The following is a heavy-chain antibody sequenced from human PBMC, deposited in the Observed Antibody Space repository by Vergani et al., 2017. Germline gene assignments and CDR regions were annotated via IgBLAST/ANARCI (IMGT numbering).Heavy chain of an antibody. V-gene: IGHV3-33*01. D-gene: IGHD1-14*01. CDR2: TWYDGNNK. CDR1: GFTFNQYG. Sequence: QVQLVESGGGVVQPGRSLRLSCAASGFTFNQYGMHWVRQAPGKGLEWVAVTWYDGNNKQDADSVKGRFTISRDNSKSTMYLQMNSLRDEDTGVYYCARDLRLLYNRFDPWGQGTLVTVSS. CDR3: ARDLRLLYNRFDP. J-gene: IGHJ5*02.